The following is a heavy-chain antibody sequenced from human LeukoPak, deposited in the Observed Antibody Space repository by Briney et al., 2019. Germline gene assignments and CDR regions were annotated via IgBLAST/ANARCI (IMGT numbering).Heavy chain of an antibody. CDR1: GGTFSSYA. V-gene: IGHV1-69*01. CDR2: IIPIFGTA. Sequence: SVKVSCKASGGTFSSYAISWVRQAPGQGLEWMGGIIPIFGTANYAQKFQGRVTITADESTSTAYMELNSLRSEDTAVYYCARALGYCSSTSCYPDDYWGQGTLVTVSS. CDR3: ARALGYCSSTSCYPDDY. J-gene: IGHJ4*02. D-gene: IGHD2-2*01.